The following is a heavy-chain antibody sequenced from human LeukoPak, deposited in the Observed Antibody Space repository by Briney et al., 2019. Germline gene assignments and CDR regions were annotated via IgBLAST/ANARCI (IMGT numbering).Heavy chain of an antibody. CDR1: GYSISSGYY. V-gene: IGHV4-38-2*02. Sequence: SETLSLTCSVSGYSISSGYYWGWIWQPPGKGLEWIGSIYHSGSTYYNPSLKSRVTISVDTSKNQFSLKLSSVTAADTAVYYCARDGVTMVRGVKVADYWGQGTLVTVSS. CDR2: IYHSGST. CDR3: ARDGVTMVRGVKVADY. D-gene: IGHD3-10*01. J-gene: IGHJ4*02.